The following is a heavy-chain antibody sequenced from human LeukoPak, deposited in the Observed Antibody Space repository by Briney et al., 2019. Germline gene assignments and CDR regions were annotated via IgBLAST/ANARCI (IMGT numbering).Heavy chain of an antibody. CDR1: GGSISSSSYY. CDR3: AKAGVRYFDSSGLYAFDF. CDR2: IYYSGST. D-gene: IGHD3-22*01. V-gene: IGHV4-39*05. J-gene: IGHJ3*01. Sequence: SETPSLTCAVSGGSISSSSYYWAWIRQPPGKGLEWIGTIYYSGSTYHNPSLKSRVTMSVDTSRNQFSLKLGSVGAADTAVYYCAKAGVRYFDSSGLYAFDFWGQGTTVTVSS.